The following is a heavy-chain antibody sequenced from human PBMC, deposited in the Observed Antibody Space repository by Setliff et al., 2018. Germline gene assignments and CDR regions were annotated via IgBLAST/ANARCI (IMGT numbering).Heavy chain of an antibody. CDR1: GRTFTGYY. Sequence: ASVKVSCKASGRTFTGYYMHWVRQAPGQGLEWMGRINPNSGGTNYAQKFQGRVTMTRDTSISTAYMELSRLRSDDTAVYYCARSYYYDSSAANWFDPWGQGTLVTVSS. J-gene: IGHJ5*02. CDR2: INPNSGGT. V-gene: IGHV1-2*06. D-gene: IGHD3-22*01. CDR3: ARSYYYDSSAANWFDP.